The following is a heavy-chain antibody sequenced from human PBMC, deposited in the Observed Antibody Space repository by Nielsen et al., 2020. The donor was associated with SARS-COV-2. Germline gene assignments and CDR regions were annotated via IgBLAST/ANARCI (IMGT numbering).Heavy chain of an antibody. Sequence: GSLRLSCTVSGGSVSSSTYSWSWIRQPPGKGLEWIGEINHIGGTNYNPSLRSRVTISVDTSNNQFSLNLSSVTAADTAVYYCAVETGPPDGRLYYMDVWGKGTTVTVSS. D-gene: IGHD1-1*01. CDR1: GGSVSSSTYS. J-gene: IGHJ6*03. CDR3: AVETGPPDGRLYYMDV. V-gene: IGHV4-39*07. CDR2: INHIGGT.